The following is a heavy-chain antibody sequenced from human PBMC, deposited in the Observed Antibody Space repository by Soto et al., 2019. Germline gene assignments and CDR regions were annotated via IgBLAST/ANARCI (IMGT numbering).Heavy chain of an antibody. D-gene: IGHD3-22*01. CDR2: ISGTGGST. CDR3: AKKADSSGCFDS. V-gene: IGHV3-23*01. J-gene: IGHJ4*02. CDR1: GFTFSSYA. Sequence: EVQLLESGGGLVQPGGSLRLSCAASGFTFSSYAMNWLRQAPGKGLEWVSAISGTGGSTYYADYVKGRITISIDKTKNPLYMQMNSMRAEDTDVYHYAKKADSSGCFDSGGQGTLVTVSS.